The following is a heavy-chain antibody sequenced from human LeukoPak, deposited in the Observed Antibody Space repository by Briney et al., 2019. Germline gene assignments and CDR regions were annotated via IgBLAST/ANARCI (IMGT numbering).Heavy chain of an antibody. V-gene: IGHV1-18*01. Sequence: ASVKVSCKASGYTFTNYAIGCVRQAPGQGLEWVARISGYNGNTDYAQKVKDRLTVTADTSTAYLEMRGLTSDDTAVYYCARDHGDFVGVRVGFHSWGRGTLVTVSS. D-gene: IGHD4-17*01. CDR1: GYTFTNYA. J-gene: IGHJ4*02. CDR3: ARDHGDFVGVRVGFHS. CDR2: ISGYNGNT.